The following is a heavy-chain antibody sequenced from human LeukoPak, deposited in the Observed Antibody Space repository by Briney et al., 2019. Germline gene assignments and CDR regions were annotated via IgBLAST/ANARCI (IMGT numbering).Heavy chain of an antibody. J-gene: IGHJ4*02. CDR2: IYSGRNT. D-gene: IGHD3-22*01. V-gene: IGHV3-53*01. Sequence: PGGSLRLSCAASGLTVSSNCMSWVRQAPGKGLERVSFIYSGRNTYYADSVKGRFTISRDNSKNTFHLQMNSLRAEDTAVYYCARRAGDYSHPYDYWGQGTLVTVSS. CDR3: ARRAGDYSHPYDY. CDR1: GLTVSSNC.